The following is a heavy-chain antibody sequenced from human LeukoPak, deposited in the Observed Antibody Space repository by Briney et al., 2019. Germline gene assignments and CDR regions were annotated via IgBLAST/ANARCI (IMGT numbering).Heavy chain of an antibody. CDR1: GFTFSSYS. V-gene: IGHV3-21*01. CDR3: ARDLSRDGMDV. Sequence: GGSLRLSCAASGFTFSSYSMNWVRQAPGKGLEWVSSISSSSSYIYYADSVKGRFTISRDNAKNSLYLQMNSLRAEDTAVYYCARDLSRDGMDVWGQGTLVTVSS. D-gene: IGHD1-26*01. CDR2: ISSSSSYI. J-gene: IGHJ4*02.